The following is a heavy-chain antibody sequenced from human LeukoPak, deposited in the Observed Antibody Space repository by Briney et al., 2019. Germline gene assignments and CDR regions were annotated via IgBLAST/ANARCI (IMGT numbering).Heavy chain of an antibody. J-gene: IGHJ6*03. CDR3: AREVKYGSGSYSLNYYYMDV. Sequence: GGSLRLSCAASGFTFSSYWMSWVRQAPGKGLEWVANIKQDGSEKYYVDSVKGRFTISRDNAKNALYLQMNSLRAEDTAVYYCAREVKYGSGSYSLNYYYMDVWGKGTTVTVSS. D-gene: IGHD3-10*01. CDR1: GFTFSSYW. V-gene: IGHV3-7*01. CDR2: IKQDGSEK.